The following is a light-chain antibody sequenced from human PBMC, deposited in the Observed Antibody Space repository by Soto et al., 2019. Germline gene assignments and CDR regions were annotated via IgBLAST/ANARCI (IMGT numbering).Light chain of an antibody. CDR3: QQNQDIPPT. CDR2: VAS. V-gene: IGKV1-39*01. CDR1: QSIDTY. Sequence: DIQMTQSPSSLSASVGDRVTVTCRASQSIDTYLNWYQQRPGQAPKLLIYVASTLQSGVPSRFSGSGSGTHFTHPISSLQPEDFATYYCQQNQDIPPTFGQGTRVQRK. J-gene: IGKJ1*01.